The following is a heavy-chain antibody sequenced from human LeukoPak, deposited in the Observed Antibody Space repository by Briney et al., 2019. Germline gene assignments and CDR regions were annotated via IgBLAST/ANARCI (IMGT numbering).Heavy chain of an antibody. Sequence: PSETLSLTCTVSGGSITSYYWSWIRQPPGKGLEWIGYISYTGSTNYNPSLKSRVTLSLDTSKNQFSLKLSSVTAADTAVYYCATVTSEKRFDYWGQGTLVTVSS. V-gene: IGHV4-59*12. CDR2: ISYTGST. CDR3: ATVTSEKRFDY. J-gene: IGHJ4*02. CDR1: GGSITSYY. D-gene: IGHD4-17*01.